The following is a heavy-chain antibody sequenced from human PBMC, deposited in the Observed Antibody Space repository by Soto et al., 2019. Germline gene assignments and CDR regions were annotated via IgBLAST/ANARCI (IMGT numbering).Heavy chain of an antibody. CDR2: ISYSGST. Sequence: SETLSLTCTVSGGSVSSGSYYWSWIRQPPGKGLEWIGYISYSGSTNYNPSLKSRVTISVDTSKNQFSLKLSSVTAADTAVYYCARERCGGSSTSCYRGRRHYYYYYGMDVWGQGTTVTVSS. D-gene: IGHD2-2*02. CDR3: ARERCGGSSTSCYRGRRHYYYYYGMDV. J-gene: IGHJ6*02. CDR1: GGSVSSGSYY. V-gene: IGHV4-61*01.